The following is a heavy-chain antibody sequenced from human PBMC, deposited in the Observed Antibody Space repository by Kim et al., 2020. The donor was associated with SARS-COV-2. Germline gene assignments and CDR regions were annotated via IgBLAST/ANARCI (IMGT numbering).Heavy chain of an antibody. D-gene: IGHD3-10*01. CDR2: INHSGST. CDR1: GGSFSGYY. V-gene: IGHV4-34*01. J-gene: IGHJ5*02. Sequence: SQTLSLTCAVYGGSFSGYYWSWIHQPPGKGLEWIGEINHSGSTNYNPSLKSRVTISVDTSKNQFSLKLSSVTAADTAVYYCARRRSMVRPRNWFDPWGQGTLVTVSS. CDR3: ARRRSMVRPRNWFDP.